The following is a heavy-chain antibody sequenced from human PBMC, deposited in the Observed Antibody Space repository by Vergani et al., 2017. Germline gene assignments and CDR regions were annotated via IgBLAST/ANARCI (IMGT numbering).Heavy chain of an antibody. V-gene: IGHV3-33*01. D-gene: IGHD3-16*01. CDR3: ARGGPSMGAFDI. Sequence: QVQLVESGGGVVQPGRSLRLSCAASGFTFSSYGMHWVRQAPGKGLEWVAVIWYDGSNKYYADSVKGRFTISRDNSKNTLYLQMNSLRAEDTAVYYCARGGPSMGAFDIWGQGTMVTVSS. J-gene: IGHJ3*02. CDR1: GFTFSSYG. CDR2: IWYDGSNK.